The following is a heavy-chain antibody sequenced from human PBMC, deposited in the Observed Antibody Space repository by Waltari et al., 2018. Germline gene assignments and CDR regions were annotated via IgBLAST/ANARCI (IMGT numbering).Heavy chain of an antibody. CDR2: SFHISGTT. J-gene: IGHJ4*02. CDR1: GATFSNYL. Sequence: QVQLVQSGAEVKEPGSSVIISVKASGATFSNYLISWWRRAPGQGLEWMGGSFHISGTTNYAQKFRDRVSITADASSNTAYMELNSLQFDDTAVYFCARESYGSGRCLDFWGQGTLVTVSS. V-gene: IGHV1-69*01. CDR3: ARESYGSGRCLDF. D-gene: IGHD3-10*01.